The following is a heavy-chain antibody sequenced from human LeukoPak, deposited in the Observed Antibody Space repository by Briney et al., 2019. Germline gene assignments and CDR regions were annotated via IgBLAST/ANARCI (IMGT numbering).Heavy chain of an antibody. Sequence: GGSLRLSCAASGFTFSSYAMSWVRQAPGKGLERVSSISGSGGSTYYADSVKGRFTISRDNSKNTLYLQMNSLRAEDTAVYYCAKVYYDSSGYHAYYFDYWGQGTLVTVSS. J-gene: IGHJ4*02. CDR2: ISGSGGST. CDR3: AKVYYDSSGYHAYYFDY. CDR1: GFTFSSYA. V-gene: IGHV3-23*01. D-gene: IGHD3-22*01.